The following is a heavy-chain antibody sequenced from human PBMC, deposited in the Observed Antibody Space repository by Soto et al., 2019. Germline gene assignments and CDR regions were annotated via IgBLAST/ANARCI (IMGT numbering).Heavy chain of an antibody. D-gene: IGHD2-2*03. CDR1: GGTFSSYT. CDR3: AREDIVDIVVVPAPYYYYGMDV. J-gene: IGHJ6*01. CDR2: IIPILGIA. Sequence: SVKVSCKASGGTFSSYTISWVRQAPGQGLEWMGRIIPILGIANYAQKFQGRVTMTGDTSTSTAYMELSSLRSEDTAVYYCAREDIVDIVVVPAPYYYYGMDVWEQVTTVTVSS. V-gene: IGHV1-69*04.